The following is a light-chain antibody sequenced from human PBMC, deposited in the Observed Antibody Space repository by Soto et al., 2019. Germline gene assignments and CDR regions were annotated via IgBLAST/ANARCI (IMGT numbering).Light chain of an antibody. Sequence: QSVLTQPPSMSAAPGQKGTISCSGSSSNIGSDFVSWYQQLPGTAPQLLIYENNKRPSGIPDRFSGSKSATSATLGITGLQTGDEADYYCAAWDTSLSGGVFGGGTKVTVL. CDR2: ENN. CDR1: SSNIGSDF. V-gene: IGLV1-51*02. CDR3: AAWDTSLSGGV. J-gene: IGLJ3*02.